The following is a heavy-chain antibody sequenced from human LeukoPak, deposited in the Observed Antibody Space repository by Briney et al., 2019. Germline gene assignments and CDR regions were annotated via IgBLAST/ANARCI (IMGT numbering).Heavy chain of an antibody. CDR1: GYTFTGYY. Sequence: GASVKVSCKASGYTFTGYYMHWVRQAPGQGLEWMGWINPNSGGTNYAQKFQGRVTMTRDTSISTAYMELSRLRSDDTAVYYCARRSYYYDSRSAFDIWGQGTMVTVSS. CDR2: INPNSGGT. J-gene: IGHJ3*02. V-gene: IGHV1-2*02. D-gene: IGHD3-22*01. CDR3: ARRSYYYDSRSAFDI.